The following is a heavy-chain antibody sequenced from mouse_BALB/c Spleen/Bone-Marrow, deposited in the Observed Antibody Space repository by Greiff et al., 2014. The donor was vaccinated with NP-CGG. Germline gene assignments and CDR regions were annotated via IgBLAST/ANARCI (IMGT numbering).Heavy chain of an antibody. CDR1: GFNIKDYY. V-gene: IGHV14-1*02. CDR2: IDPENGNT. Sequence: EVKLMESGAELVRPGALVKLSYKASGFNIKDYYMYWVKQRPEQGLEWIGWIDPENGNTIYDPKFQGKASITVDTSSNTAYLQLSSLTSEDTAVYYCASYYRYDRYFDVWGAGTTVTVSS. CDR3: ASYYRYDRYFDV. D-gene: IGHD2-14*01. J-gene: IGHJ1*01.